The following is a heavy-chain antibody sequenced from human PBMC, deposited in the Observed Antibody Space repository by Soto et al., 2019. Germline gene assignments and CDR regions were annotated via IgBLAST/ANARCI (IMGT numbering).Heavy chain of an antibody. CDR3: AREGGYSYGPFDY. J-gene: IGHJ4*02. D-gene: IGHD5-18*01. Sequence: SETLSLTCAVYGGSFSGYYWSWIRQPPGKGLEWIGEINHSGSTNYNPSLKSRVTISVDTSKNQFSLKLSSVTAADTAVYYCAREGGYSYGPFDYWGQGTLVTVSS. V-gene: IGHV4-34*01. CDR2: INHSGST. CDR1: GGSFSGYY.